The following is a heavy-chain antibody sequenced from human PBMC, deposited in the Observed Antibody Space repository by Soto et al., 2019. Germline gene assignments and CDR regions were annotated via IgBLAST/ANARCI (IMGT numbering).Heavy chain of an antibody. CDR1: GFTFSSYG. CDR2: IWYDGSNK. D-gene: IGHD1-26*01. V-gene: IGHV3-33*01. CDR3: ARDGATYGARPTAFDY. Sequence: GGSLRLSCAASGFTFSSYGMHWVRQAPGKGLEWVAVIWYDGSNKYYADSVKGRFTISRDNSKNTLYLQMNSLRAEDTAVYYCARDGATYGARPTAFDYWGQGTLVTVSS. J-gene: IGHJ4*02.